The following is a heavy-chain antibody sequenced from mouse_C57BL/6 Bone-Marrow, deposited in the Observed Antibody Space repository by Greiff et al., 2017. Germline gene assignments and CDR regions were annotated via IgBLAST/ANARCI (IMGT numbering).Heavy chain of an antibody. CDR2: ISSGGSYT. Sequence: EVQRVESGGDLVKPGGSLKLSCAASGFTFSSYGMSWVRQTPDQRLEWVATISSGGSYTYYPDSVKGRFTISRDNAKNTMYLQRSSLKSEYTARYYFARHGGIRPLDGGGQGTTLTVSS. J-gene: IGHJ2*01. CDR1: GFTFSSYG. CDR3: ARHGGIRPLDG. V-gene: IGHV5-6*01. D-gene: IGHD2-12*01.